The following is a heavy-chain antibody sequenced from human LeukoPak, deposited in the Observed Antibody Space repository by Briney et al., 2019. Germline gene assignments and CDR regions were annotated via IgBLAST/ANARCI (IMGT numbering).Heavy chain of an antibody. Sequence: PSETLSLTCTVSGGSISSYYLSWIRQPPGKGLEWIGYIYYSGSTNYNPSLKSRVTISVDTSKNQFSLKLSSVTAADTAVYYCARASGYCSSTSCYTDHDYWGQGTLVTVSS. V-gene: IGHV4-59*01. J-gene: IGHJ4*02. CDR2: IYYSGST. CDR1: GGSISSYY. D-gene: IGHD2-2*02. CDR3: ARASGYCSSTSCYTDHDY.